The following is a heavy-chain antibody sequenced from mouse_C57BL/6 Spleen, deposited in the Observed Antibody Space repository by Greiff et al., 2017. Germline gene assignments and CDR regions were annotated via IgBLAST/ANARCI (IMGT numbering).Heavy chain of an antibody. Sequence: QVQLQQPGAELVRPGTSVKLSCTASGYTFTSYWMHWVHQRPGQGLEWIGAIDPSDSYTNYTQKFKGKATLTVDKSSSTDHMELRSLTSEDSAVYYCAREEDSSGHYAMDDWGQGTSVTVSS. CDR1: GYTFTSYW. CDR2: IDPSDSYT. J-gene: IGHJ4*01. D-gene: IGHD3-2*02. CDR3: AREEDSSGHYAMDD. V-gene: IGHV1-59*01.